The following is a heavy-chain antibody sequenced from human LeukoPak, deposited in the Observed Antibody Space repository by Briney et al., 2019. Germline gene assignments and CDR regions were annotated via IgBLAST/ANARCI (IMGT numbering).Heavy chain of an antibody. CDR3: ARVPPRRSYDILTGYYNGPGAFDI. CDR2: INSDGSST. D-gene: IGHD3-9*01. J-gene: IGHJ3*02. V-gene: IGHV3-74*01. Sequence: PGGSLRLSCAASGFTFSSYWMHWVRQAPGKGLVWVSRINSDGSSTSYADSVKGRFTISRDNAKNTLYLQMNSLRAEDTAVYYCARVPPRRSYDILTGYYNGPGAFDIWGQGTMVTVSS. CDR1: GFTFSSYW.